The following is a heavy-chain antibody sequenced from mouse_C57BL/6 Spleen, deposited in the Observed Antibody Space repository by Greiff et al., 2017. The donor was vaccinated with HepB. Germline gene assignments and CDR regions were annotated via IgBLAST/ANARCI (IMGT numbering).Heavy chain of an antibody. CDR2: ISSGGDYI. CDR1: GFTFSSYA. CDR3: TREITTVVEDYYAMDY. D-gene: IGHD1-1*01. J-gene: IGHJ4*01. V-gene: IGHV5-9-1*02. Sequence: EVKVVESGAGLVKPGGSLKLSCAASGFTFSSYAMSWVRQTPEKRLEWVAYISSGGDYIYYADTVKGRFTISRDNARNTLYLQMSSLKSEDTAMYYCTREITTVVEDYYAMDYWGQGTSVTVSS.